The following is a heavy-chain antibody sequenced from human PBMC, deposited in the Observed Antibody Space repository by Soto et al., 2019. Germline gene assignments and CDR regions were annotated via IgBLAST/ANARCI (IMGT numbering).Heavy chain of an antibody. V-gene: IGHV3-30*18. CDR3: AKQVAATQKEVKGVYYFDY. CDR2: ISYDGSNK. CDR1: GFTFSSYG. J-gene: IGHJ4*02. D-gene: IGHD2-15*01. Sequence: GGSLRLSCAASGFTFSSYGMHWVRQAPGKGLEWVAVISYDGSNKYYADSVKGRFTISRDNSKNTLYLQMNSLRAEDTAVYYCAKQVAATQKEVKGVYYFDYWGQGTLVTVSS.